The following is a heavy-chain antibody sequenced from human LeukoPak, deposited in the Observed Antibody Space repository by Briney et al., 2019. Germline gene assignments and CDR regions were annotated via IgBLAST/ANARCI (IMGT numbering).Heavy chain of an antibody. J-gene: IGHJ4*01. Sequence: PGGSLSRSCAASGFTFSSYSMNWVRQAPGKGLEWVSYISSSSSTIYYADSVKGRFTISRDNAKNSLYLQMNSLRDEDTAVYYCARDTGLWFGVGWDFDYWGQGTLVTVSS. CDR3: ARDTGLWFGVGWDFDY. V-gene: IGHV3-48*02. CDR1: GFTFSSYS. D-gene: IGHD3-10*01. CDR2: ISSSSSTI.